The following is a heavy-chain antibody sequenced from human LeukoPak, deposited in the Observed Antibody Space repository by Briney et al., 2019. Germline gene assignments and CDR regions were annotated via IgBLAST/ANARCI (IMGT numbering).Heavy chain of an antibody. D-gene: IGHD3-22*01. Sequence: GASVKVSCKASGYTFTSYGISWVRQAPGQGLEWMGWIIPIFGTANYAQKVQGRVTITTDESTTTAYMELSSLRSEDTAVYYCARARSPSSGYLLRDHNWFDPWGQGTLVTVSS. V-gene: IGHV1-69*05. CDR3: ARARSPSSGYLLRDHNWFDP. CDR1: GYTFTSYG. CDR2: IIPIFGTA. J-gene: IGHJ5*02.